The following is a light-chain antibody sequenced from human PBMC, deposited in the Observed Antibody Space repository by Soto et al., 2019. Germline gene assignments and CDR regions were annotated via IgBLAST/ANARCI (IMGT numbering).Light chain of an antibody. Sequence: QSVLVEPPSASWTTGQRVTISCSGSSSNIGSNTVNWYQQLPGTAPKLLIYTNDQRPSGVPDRFSGSRSGTSASLAISGLQFEDEADYHCSSWDDNLDAVVFGAGTKVTVL. CDR1: SSNIGSNT. CDR3: SSWDDNLDAVV. V-gene: IGLV1-44*01. J-gene: IGLJ1*01. CDR2: TND.